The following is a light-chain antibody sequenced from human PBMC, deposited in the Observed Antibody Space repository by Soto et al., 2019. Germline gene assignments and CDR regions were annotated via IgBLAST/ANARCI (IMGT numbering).Light chain of an antibody. CDR1: QSISSY. V-gene: IGKV1-39*01. CDR2: AAS. CDR3: QQSYSTPRT. Sequence: DIQMTQSPSSLSASVGDRVTITCRASQSISSYLNWYQQKPGKAPKLLIYAASSLQSGVPSRFSGSGSGTDFTGTISSLQPEDFATYYCQQSYSTPRTFGQGTKLEIK. J-gene: IGKJ2*01.